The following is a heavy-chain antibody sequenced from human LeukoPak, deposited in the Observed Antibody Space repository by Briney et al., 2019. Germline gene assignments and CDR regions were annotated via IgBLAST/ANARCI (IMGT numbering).Heavy chain of an antibody. Sequence: SETLYLTCTVSGASISSSSYYWGWIRQPPGKGLEWIGSIYYNGDTYYNSSLKSRLTISVDTSENQFTLKLSSMTAADTALYYCARLRGYTSGNPGYWGQGSLVTVSS. V-gene: IGHV4-39*01. D-gene: IGHD5-18*01. CDR3: ARLRGYTSGNPGY. J-gene: IGHJ4*02. CDR1: GASISSSSYY. CDR2: IYYNGDT.